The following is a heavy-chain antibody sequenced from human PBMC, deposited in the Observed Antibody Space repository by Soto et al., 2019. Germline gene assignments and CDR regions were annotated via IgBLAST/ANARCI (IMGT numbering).Heavy chain of an antibody. J-gene: IGHJ4*02. Sequence: GGSLRLSCAASGFAVSQSYMNWVRQAPGKGLEWVSVIYGHGTTDYADSAKGRFTISRDSSMNTLHLLMNSLRAEDTAVYFCASLSNSARYIDFWGQGIPVTVS. CDR3: ASLSNSARYIDF. D-gene: IGHD1-26*01. CDR1: GFAVSQSY. CDR2: IYGHGTT. V-gene: IGHV3-66*01.